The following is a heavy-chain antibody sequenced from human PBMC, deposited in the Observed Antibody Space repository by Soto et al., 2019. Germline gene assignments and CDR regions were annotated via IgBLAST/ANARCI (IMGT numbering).Heavy chain of an antibody. CDR3: ARAGDIVATITHYYYYGMDV. CDR1: GGTFSSYA. J-gene: IGHJ6*02. Sequence: VRVSCKASGGTFSSYAISWVRQAPGQGLEWMGGIIPIFGTANYAQKFQGRVTITADKSTSTAYMELSSLRSEDTAVYYCARAGDIVATITHYYYYGMDVWGQGTTVTVSS. V-gene: IGHV1-69*06. CDR2: IIPIFGTA. D-gene: IGHD5-12*01.